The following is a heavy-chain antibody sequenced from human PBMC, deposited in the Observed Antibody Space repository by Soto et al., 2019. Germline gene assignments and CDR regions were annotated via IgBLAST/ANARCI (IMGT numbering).Heavy chain of an antibody. D-gene: IGHD5-18*01. V-gene: IGHV1-46*03. CDR3: ARDGTAMVRFGY. Sequence: QVQLVQSGAEVKKPGASVKVSCKASGYTFTSYYMHWVRQAPGQGLEWMGIINPSGGSTSYAQKFQGRVTMTRDTSTNTVYMELSSLRSEDTAVYYCARDGTAMVRFGYWGQGTLVTVSS. J-gene: IGHJ4*02. CDR2: INPSGGST. CDR1: GYTFTSYY.